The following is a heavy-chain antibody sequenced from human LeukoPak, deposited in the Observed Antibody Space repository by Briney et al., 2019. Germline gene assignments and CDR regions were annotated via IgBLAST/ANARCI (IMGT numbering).Heavy chain of an antibody. CDR2: ISAYNGNT. D-gene: IGHD2-2*01. J-gene: IGHJ6*02. Sequence: PRASVKVSCKASGYTFTSYGISWVRQAPGQGLEWMGWISAYNGNTNYAQKLQGRVTMTTDTSTSTAYMELRSLRSDDTAVYYCAREYRSSTSCYPRPYYYYGMDVWGQGTTVTVSS. CDR1: GYTFTSYG. CDR3: AREYRSSTSCYPRPYYYYGMDV. V-gene: IGHV1-18*01.